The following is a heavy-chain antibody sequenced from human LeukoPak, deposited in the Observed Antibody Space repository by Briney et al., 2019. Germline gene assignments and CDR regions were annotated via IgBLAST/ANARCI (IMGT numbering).Heavy chain of an antibody. CDR1: GYTFISYA. V-gene: IGHV7-4-1*02. Sequence: ASVKVSCKASGYTFISYAMNWLRQVPGQGLEWMGWINMYTANPAYAQGFTERFVFSLDTSVSTAYLEISNLKAEDTAVYYCARHDNDDDFDYWGQGTLVTVSS. CDR3: ARHDNDDDFDY. D-gene: IGHD3-16*01. J-gene: IGHJ4*02. CDR2: INMYTANP.